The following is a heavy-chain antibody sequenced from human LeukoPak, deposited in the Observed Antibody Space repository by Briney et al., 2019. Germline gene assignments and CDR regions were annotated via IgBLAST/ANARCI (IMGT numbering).Heavy chain of an antibody. D-gene: IGHD6-13*01. J-gene: IGHJ4*02. CDR2: ISSSSSYI. CDR1: GFTFSSYS. V-gene: IGHV3-21*01. CDR3: ARVESAAGYFDY. Sequence: GGSLRLSRAAPGFTFSSYSMNWVRQAPGRGLDWVSSISSSSSYIYYADSVKGRFTISRDNAKNSLYLQMNSLRAEDTAVYYCARVESAAGYFDYWGQGTLVTVSS.